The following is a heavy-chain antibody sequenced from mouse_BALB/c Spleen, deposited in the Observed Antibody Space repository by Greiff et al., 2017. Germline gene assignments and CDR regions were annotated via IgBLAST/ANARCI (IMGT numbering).Heavy chain of an antibody. CDR1: GYSITSDYA. CDR3: ARYRDSSCYFDY. D-gene: IGHD3-2*01. J-gene: IGHJ2*01. V-gene: IGHV3-2*02. CDR2: ISYSGST. Sequence: EVKLMESGPGLVKPSQSLSLTCTVTGYSITSDYAWNWIRQFPGNKLEWMGYISYSGSTSYNPSLKSRISITRDTSKNQFFLQLNSVTTEDTATCYCARYRDSSCYFDYWGQGTTLTVSS.